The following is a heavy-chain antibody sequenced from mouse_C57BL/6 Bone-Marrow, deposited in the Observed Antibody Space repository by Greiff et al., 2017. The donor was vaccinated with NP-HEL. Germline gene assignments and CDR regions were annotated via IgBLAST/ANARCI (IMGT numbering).Heavy chain of an antibody. CDR1: GYTFTSYW. CDR3: ARRDSSGPLDY. V-gene: IGHV1-72*01. D-gene: IGHD3-2*02. Sequence: VQLQQPGAELVKPGASVKLSCKASGYTFTSYWMPWVKQRPGRGLEWIGRIAPNSGGTKYNGKFKSKATLPVDKPSSTAYMQLSNLTSEDSAVYYSARRDSSGPLDYWGQGTTLTVSS. J-gene: IGHJ2*01. CDR2: IAPNSGGT.